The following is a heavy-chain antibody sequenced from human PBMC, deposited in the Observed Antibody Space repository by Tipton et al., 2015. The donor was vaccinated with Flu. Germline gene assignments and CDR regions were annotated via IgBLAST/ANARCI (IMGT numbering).Heavy chain of an antibody. CDR1: GFTFSTFW. CDR2: INQDGSEK. CDR3: ARAVGGSGSY. D-gene: IGHD3-10*01. V-gene: IGHV3-7*01. Sequence: SLRLSCAASGFTFSTFWMHWVRQAPGKGLEWVANINQDGSEKYYVDSVKGRFTISRDNAKNSLYLQMNSPRGDDSAVYYCARAVGGSGSYWGQGTLVTVSS. J-gene: IGHJ4*02.